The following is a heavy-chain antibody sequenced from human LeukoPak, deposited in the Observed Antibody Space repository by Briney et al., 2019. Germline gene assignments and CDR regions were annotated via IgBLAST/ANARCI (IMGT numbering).Heavy chain of an antibody. V-gene: IGHV1-2*06. CDR3: ARGNWYYDY. D-gene: IGHD1-7*01. Sequence: AASVKVSCNTPGYSFTNYHMHWVRLAPGQGLEWMGHIYPNTGGTSYAQRFQGRVTMTSDTSVGTVYMELSSLISDDTAAYYCARGNWYYDYWGQGTLVTVSS. J-gene: IGHJ4*02. CDR1: GYSFTNYH. CDR2: IYPNTGGT.